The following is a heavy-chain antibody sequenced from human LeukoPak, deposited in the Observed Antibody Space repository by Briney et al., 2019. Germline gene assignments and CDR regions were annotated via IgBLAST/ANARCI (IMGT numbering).Heavy chain of an antibody. D-gene: IGHD3-3*01. V-gene: IGHV4-30-2*01. CDR1: GGSISSGGYS. CDR3: ARSYDFWSGYKSHGMDV. CDR2: IYHSGST. Sequence: PSETLSLTCAVSGGSISSGGYSWSWIRQPPGKGLEWIGYIYHSGSTYYNPSLKSRVTISVDRSKNQFSLKLSSVTAADTAVYYCARSYDFWSGYKSHGMDVWGQGTTVTVSS. J-gene: IGHJ6*02.